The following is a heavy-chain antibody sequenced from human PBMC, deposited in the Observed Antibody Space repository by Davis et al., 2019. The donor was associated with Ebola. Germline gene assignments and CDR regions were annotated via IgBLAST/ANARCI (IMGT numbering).Heavy chain of an antibody. J-gene: IGHJ6*02. Sequence: MPGGSLTLSCAVYGGSFSGYYWSWLRQPPANGLEWIGDINHSGSTNYNPSLKSRVTISVDTSKNQFSLKLSSVTAADTAVYYCARGHSYGSMVYGMDVWGQGTTVTVSS. D-gene: IGHD3-10*01. CDR2: INHSGST. V-gene: IGHV4-34*01. CDR3: ARGHSYGSMVYGMDV. CDR1: GGSFSGYY.